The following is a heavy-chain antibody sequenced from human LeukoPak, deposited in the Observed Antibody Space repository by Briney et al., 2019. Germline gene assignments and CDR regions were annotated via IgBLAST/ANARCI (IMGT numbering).Heavy chain of an antibody. J-gene: IGHJ4*02. CDR3: ARGPENSVRTYKY. V-gene: IGHV4-39*07. D-gene: IGHD3-10*01. CDR1: GGSISSSSYY. CDR2: IYYSGST. Sequence: KPSETLSLTCTVSGGSISSSSYYWGWIRQPPGKGLEWIGSIYYSGSTYYNPSLKSRVTISVDTSKNQFSLKLSSVTAADTAVYYCARGPENSVRTYKYWGQGTLVTVSS.